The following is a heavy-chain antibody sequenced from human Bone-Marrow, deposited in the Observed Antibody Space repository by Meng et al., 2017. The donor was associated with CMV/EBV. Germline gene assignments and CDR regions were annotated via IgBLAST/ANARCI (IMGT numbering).Heavy chain of an antibody. Sequence: SETLSLTCAVYGESFTDSWWSWIRQSPGKGLEWIGEINHSGITKYNPSLESRVSISVDTSKNQFSLDLRSVTAADTATYYCARRSWSAGSGYHTFFDSWGQDTLVTVSS. V-gene: IGHV4-34*01. J-gene: IGHJ5*01. D-gene: IGHD3-22*01. CDR3: ARRSWSAGSGYHTFFDS. CDR1: GESFTDSW. CDR2: INHSGIT.